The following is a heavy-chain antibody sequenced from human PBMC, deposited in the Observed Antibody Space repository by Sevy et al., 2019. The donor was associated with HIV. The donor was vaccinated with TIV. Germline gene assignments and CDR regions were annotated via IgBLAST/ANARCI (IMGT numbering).Heavy chain of an antibody. V-gene: IGHV3-53*01. CDR1: XXXXXXXX. J-gene: IGHJ1*01. CDR3: ARGXXXXXXXXXXXX. Sequence: GGSLRLSXAVXXXXXXXXXMXWVRXXXGXGXEXVSLIXXXXXTYYADSVNGRFTISGDDSKNTLYLQMDSLRAEDTAVYYCARGXXXXXXXXXXXXWGXXTLVTVSS. CDR2: IXXXXXT.